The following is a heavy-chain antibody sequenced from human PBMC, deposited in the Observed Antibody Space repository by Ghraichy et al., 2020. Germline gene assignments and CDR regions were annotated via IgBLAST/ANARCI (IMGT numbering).Heavy chain of an antibody. D-gene: IGHD2-2*01. Sequence: GGSLRLSCAASGFNFSIYSMIWVRQAPGKGLEWVSSISSISEYIYYADSVKGRFTISRDNAKKSLYLQMNSLRAEDTAVYYCAREDCSSISCFAKVPDYWGQGTLVNVSS. CDR2: ISSISEYI. J-gene: IGHJ4*02. CDR1: GFNFSIYS. CDR3: AREDCSSISCFAKVPDY. V-gene: IGHV3-21*01.